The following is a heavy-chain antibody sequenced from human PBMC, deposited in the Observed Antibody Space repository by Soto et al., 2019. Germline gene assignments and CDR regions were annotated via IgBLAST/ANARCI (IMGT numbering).Heavy chain of an antibody. CDR2: IYDSGNT. Sequence: QLQLQESGSGLVKPSQTLSLTCAVSGGSISGTTYSWSWIRQPPGQGLEWIGYIYDSGNTYYNPSLKCQFSISVDRSKNQFSLKLSSVTAADTAVYYCARRQVAAAGHSNFDYWGQGALVTVSS. CDR3: ARRQVAAAGHSNFDY. D-gene: IGHD6-13*01. CDR1: GGSISGTTYS. V-gene: IGHV4-30-2*01. J-gene: IGHJ4*02.